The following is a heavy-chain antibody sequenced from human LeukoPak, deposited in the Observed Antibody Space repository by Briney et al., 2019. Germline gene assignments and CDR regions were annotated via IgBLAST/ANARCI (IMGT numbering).Heavy chain of an antibody. CDR1: GFTVEINY. J-gene: IGHJ5*02. Sequence: PGGSLRLSCAVSGFTVEINYMSWVRQAPGKGLEWVSVIYGDGTTYYGDSVKGRFTISRETSKNTVYLQMKSLRADDTAVYFCARDLTWGQGTLVTVSS. CDR2: IYGDGTT. V-gene: IGHV3-53*01. CDR3: ARDLT.